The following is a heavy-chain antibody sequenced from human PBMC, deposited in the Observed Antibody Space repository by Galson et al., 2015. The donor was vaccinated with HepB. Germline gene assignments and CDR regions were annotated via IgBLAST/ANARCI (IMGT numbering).Heavy chain of an antibody. Sequence: SLRLSCAASGFTFSSYSMNWVRQAPGKGLEWVSYISSSSSTIYYADSVKGRFTISGDNAKNSLYLQMNSLRAEDTAVYYCARDETTVTHNWFDPWGQGTLVTVSS. V-gene: IGHV3-48*04. D-gene: IGHD4-11*01. CDR2: ISSSSSTI. J-gene: IGHJ5*02. CDR3: ARDETTVTHNWFDP. CDR1: GFTFSSYS.